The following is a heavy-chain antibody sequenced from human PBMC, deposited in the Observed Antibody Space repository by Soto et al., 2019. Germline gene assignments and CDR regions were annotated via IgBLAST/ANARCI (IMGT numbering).Heavy chain of an antibody. J-gene: IGHJ6*02. V-gene: IGHV3-48*02. D-gene: IGHD4-17*01. CDR3: ARDPRDYGGDYYYYGMDV. CDR2: ISSGSSTI. Sequence: GSLRLSCAASGFTFSSYSMNWVRQAPGKGLEWVSYISSGSSTIYYADSVKGRFTISRDNAKNSLYLQMNSLRDEDTAVYYCARDPRDYGGDYYYYGMDVWGQGTTVTVSS. CDR1: GFTFSSYS.